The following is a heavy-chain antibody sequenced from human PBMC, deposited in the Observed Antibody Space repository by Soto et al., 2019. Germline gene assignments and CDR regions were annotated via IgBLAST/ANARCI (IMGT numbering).Heavy chain of an antibody. CDR1: GGTFSSYA. J-gene: IGHJ6*02. CDR2: IIPIFGTA. CDR3: ASKLAARGDYYYYGMDV. V-gene: IGHV1-69*13. Sequence: ASVKVSCKASGGTFSSYAISWVRQAPGQGLEWMGGIIPIFGTANYAQKFQGRVTITADESTSTAYMELSSLRSEDTAVYYCASKLAARGDYYYYGMDVWGQGTTVTVSS. D-gene: IGHD6-6*01.